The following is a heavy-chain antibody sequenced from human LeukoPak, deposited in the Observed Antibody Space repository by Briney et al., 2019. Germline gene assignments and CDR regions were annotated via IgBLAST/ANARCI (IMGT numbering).Heavy chain of an antibody. CDR2: IDWDDDK. J-gene: IGHJ4*02. D-gene: IGHD3-10*01. CDR3: ARTTRGAGAYYFDY. Sequence: SGPTLVNPRQTLTLTCTYSGFSLITREECVSWVRQPPGKALEWLALIDWDDDKYYSASLKTRLTISKDSSKNQVILTVTNLDPVDTATYYCARTTRGAGAYYFDYWGQGILVTVSS. CDR1: GFSLITREEC. V-gene: IGHV2-70*18.